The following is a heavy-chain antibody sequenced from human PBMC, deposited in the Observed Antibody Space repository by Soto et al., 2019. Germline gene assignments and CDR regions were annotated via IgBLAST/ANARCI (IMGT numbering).Heavy chain of an antibody. V-gene: IGHV3-9*01. Sequence: GGSLRLSCAASGFTFDDYAMHWVRQAPGKGLEWVSGISWNSGSIGYADSVKGRFTISRDNAKNSLYLQMNSLRAEDTALYYCAKSPSPAAALDYWGQGTLVTVSS. CDR1: GFTFDDYA. J-gene: IGHJ4*02. D-gene: IGHD6-13*01. CDR2: ISWNSGSI. CDR3: AKSPSPAAALDY.